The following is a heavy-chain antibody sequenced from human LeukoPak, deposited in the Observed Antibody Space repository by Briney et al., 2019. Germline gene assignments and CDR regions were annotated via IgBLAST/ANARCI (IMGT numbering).Heavy chain of an antibody. CDR3: AAVRWSQSDAFDI. CDR2: IVVGSGNT. CDR1: GFTFTSSA. V-gene: IGHV1-58*01. Sequence: GTSVKVSCKASGFTFTSSAVQWVRQARGQRLEWIGWIVVGSGNTNYAQKFQERVTITRDMSTSTAYMELSSLRSEDTAVYYCAAVRWSQSDAFDIWGQGTMVTVSS. J-gene: IGHJ3*02. D-gene: IGHD4-23*01.